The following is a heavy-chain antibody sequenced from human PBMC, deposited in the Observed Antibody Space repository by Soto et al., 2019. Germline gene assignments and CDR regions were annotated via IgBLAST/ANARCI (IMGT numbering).Heavy chain of an antibody. J-gene: IGHJ4*02. CDR1: GFTFSDYY. Sequence: NPGGSLRLSCAASGFTFSDYYMSWIRQAPGRGLEWVSYISSSGSTIYYAGSVKGRFTISRDNAKNSLYLQMNSLRAEDTAVYYCARSLGSGYYSDYWGQGTLVTVSS. V-gene: IGHV3-11*01. CDR3: ARSLGSGYYSDY. CDR2: ISSSGSTI. D-gene: IGHD3-22*01.